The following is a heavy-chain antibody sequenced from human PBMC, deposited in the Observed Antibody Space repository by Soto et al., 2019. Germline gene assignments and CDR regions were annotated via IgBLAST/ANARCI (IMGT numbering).Heavy chain of an antibody. J-gene: IGHJ6*02. Sequence: QVQLVQSGAEVKKPGSSVKVSCKASGGTFSRYAFSWVRQAPGQGLEWMGGIVPIYGTRGFAQKFQGRLTITAEEPTSTAYMELSSLRSEDTAVYYCARDLDYYGSGSHYYYGMGVWGQGTTVTVSS. CDR2: IVPIYGTR. D-gene: IGHD3-10*01. CDR3: ARDLDYYGSGSHYYYGMGV. CDR1: GGTFSRYA. V-gene: IGHV1-69*01.